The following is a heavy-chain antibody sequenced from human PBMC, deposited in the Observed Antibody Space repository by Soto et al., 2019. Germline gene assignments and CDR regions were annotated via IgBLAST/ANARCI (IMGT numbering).Heavy chain of an antibody. CDR3: ARPRTVAATKGYDY. CDR1: GGTFSRYP. Sequence: SVKVSYKASGGTFSRYPIAWVRQAPGHGLEWMGQIIPIFGTISHAQNFQGRITITADESTCTAYRELSSLGSDDTAVYYCARPRTVAATKGYDYWGQGTLVTVSS. J-gene: IGHJ4*02. V-gene: IGHV1-69*13. D-gene: IGHD4-4*01. CDR2: IIPIFGTI.